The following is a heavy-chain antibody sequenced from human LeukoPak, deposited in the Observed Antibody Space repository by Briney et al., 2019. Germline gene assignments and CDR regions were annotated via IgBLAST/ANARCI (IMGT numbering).Heavy chain of an antibody. CDR2: ISYDGSNK. Sequence: AGGSLRLSCAASGFTFSSYAMHWVRQAPGKGLEWVAVISYDGSNKYYADSVKGRFTISRDNSKNTLYLQMNSLRAEDTAVYYCAREGATAFDYWGQGTLVTASS. V-gene: IGHV3-30-3*01. CDR3: AREGATAFDY. D-gene: IGHD1-26*01. CDR1: GFTFSSYA. J-gene: IGHJ4*02.